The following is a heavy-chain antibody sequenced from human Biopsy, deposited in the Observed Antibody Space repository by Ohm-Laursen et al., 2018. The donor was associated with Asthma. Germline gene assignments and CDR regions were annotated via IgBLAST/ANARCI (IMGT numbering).Heavy chain of an antibody. CDR3: ARPSPNGDILYYYYHMDV. Sequence: SSVKVSCKASGGMFGNYAISWVRQAPGLGLEWMGGISPIFGSSNYAQRFQGRVTITADIFTRTVYMELSGLRFDDTAIYYCARPSPNGDILYYYYHMDVWGQGTTVIVSS. D-gene: IGHD3-10*01. V-gene: IGHV1-69*06. CDR1: GGMFGNYA. CDR2: ISPIFGSS. J-gene: IGHJ6*02.